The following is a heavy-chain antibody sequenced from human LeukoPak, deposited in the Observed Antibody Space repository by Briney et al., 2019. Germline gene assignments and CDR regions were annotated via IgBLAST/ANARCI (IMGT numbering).Heavy chain of an antibody. CDR2: IHSSGST. V-gene: IGHV4-4*07. J-gene: IGHJ4*02. CDR3: ARDHPYCSGGSCYPGGFDY. Sequence: SETLSLTCSVSGCSINTYYWSCIRQPAGKGLEWIGRIHSSGSTHYNPSLKSRVTISVDTSKNQFSLKLSSVTAADTAVYYCARDHPYCSGGSCYPGGFDYWGQGTLVTVSS. D-gene: IGHD2-15*01. CDR1: GCSINTYY.